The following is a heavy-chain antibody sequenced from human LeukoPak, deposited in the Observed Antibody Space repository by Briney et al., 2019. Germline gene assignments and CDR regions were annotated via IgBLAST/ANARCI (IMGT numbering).Heavy chain of an antibody. Sequence: AQTLSPTCTVSGGSISSGGYYWSWIRQHPGKGLEWIGYIYYSGSSYYNPSLKSRVTISVDTSKNQFSLKLSSVTAADTAVYYCARGLLFSWFDPWGQGTLVTVSS. CDR2: IYYSGSS. CDR3: ARGLLFSWFDP. J-gene: IGHJ5*02. V-gene: IGHV4-31*03. CDR1: GGSISSGGYY. D-gene: IGHD2-21*02.